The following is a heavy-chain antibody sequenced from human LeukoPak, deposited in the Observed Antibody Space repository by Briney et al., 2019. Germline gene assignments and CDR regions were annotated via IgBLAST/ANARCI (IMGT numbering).Heavy chain of an antibody. CDR2: IKKDGSEK. V-gene: IGHV3-7*01. D-gene: IGHD6-13*01. CDR3: AREWQGGIAAAGTRIEGDY. CDR1: GFTFSGYW. Sequence: GGSLRLSCAVSGFTFSGYWMTWVRQAPGKGLEWVANIKKDGSEKNYVDSVKGRFTISRDNAENSLFLQMNSLRVEDTAVHYCAREWQGGIAAAGTRIEGDYWGQGTLVAVSS. J-gene: IGHJ4*02.